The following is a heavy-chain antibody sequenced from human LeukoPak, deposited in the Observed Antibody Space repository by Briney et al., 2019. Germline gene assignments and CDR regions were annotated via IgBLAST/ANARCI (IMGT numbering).Heavy chain of an antibody. V-gene: IGHV3-48*03. J-gene: IGHJ2*01. Sequence: PGGSLRLSCAASGFTFSSYEMNWVRQAPGKGLEWVSYISNGGSIIYYADSVKGRFTISRDNAKNSLYLQMNSLRAEDTAIYYCARDGSGGATTTRYLDLWGRGTLVTVSS. CDR3: ARDGSGGATTTRYLDL. CDR2: ISNGGSII. CDR1: GFTFSSYE. D-gene: IGHD1-26*01.